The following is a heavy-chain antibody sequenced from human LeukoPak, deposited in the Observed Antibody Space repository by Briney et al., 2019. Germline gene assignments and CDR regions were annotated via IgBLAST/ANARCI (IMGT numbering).Heavy chain of an antibody. D-gene: IGHD6-13*01. CDR2: ISGDGGST. V-gene: IGHV3-43*02. J-gene: IGHJ4*02. CDR1: GFTFDDYA. CDR3: AKSGPEQLVLDY. Sequence: GGYLRLYCAASGFTFDDYAMHWVRQAPGKGLEWVSLISGDGGSTYYADSVKGRFTISRDNSKNSLYLQMNSLRTEDTALYYCAKSGPEQLVLDYWGQGTLVTVSS.